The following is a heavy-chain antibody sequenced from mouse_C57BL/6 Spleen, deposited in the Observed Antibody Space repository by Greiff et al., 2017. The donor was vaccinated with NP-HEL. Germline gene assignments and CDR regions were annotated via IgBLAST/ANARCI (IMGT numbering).Heavy chain of an antibody. J-gene: IGHJ3*01. D-gene: IGHD2-12*01. Sequence: EVKLMESGGGLVQPGGSLSLSCAASGFTFTDYYMSWVRQPPGKALEWLGFIRNKANGYTTEYSASVKGRFTISRDNSQSILYLQMNALRAEDTAPYYCASSYADGAWFAYWGQGTLVTVSA. CDR3: ASSYADGAWFAY. CDR1: GFTFTDYY. CDR2: IRNKANGYTT. V-gene: IGHV7-3*01.